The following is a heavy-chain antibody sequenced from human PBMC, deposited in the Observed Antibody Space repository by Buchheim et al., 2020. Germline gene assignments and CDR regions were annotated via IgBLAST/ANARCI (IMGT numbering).Heavy chain of an antibody. D-gene: IGHD6-6*01. V-gene: IGHV3-7*01. CDR1: GFTFSSYW. CDR2: IKQDGSEK. J-gene: IGHJ6*03. Sequence: EVQLVESGGGLVQPGGSLRLSCAASGFTFSSYWMSRVRQAPGKGLEWVANIKQDGSEKYYVDSVKGRFTISRDNAKNSLYLQMNSLRAEDTAVYYCARDPFSSSSGFYYYFYYMDVWGKGTT. CDR3: ARDPFSSSSGFYYYFYYMDV.